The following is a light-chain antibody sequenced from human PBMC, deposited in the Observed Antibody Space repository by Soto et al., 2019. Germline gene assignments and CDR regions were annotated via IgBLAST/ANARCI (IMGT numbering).Light chain of an antibody. CDR2: GAS. V-gene: IGKV3-15*01. CDR3: QQYNNWA. J-gene: IGKJ1*01. CDR1: QSVSSRF. Sequence: IVLSQAPGTLSFSPGETSILSCRASQSVSSRFLAWYQQKPGQAPRLLIYGASTRATGIPARFSGSGSGTEFTLTISSLQSEDFAVYYCQQYNNWAFGQGTKVDIK.